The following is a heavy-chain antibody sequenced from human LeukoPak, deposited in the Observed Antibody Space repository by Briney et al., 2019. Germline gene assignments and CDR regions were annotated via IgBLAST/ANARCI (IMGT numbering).Heavy chain of an antibody. CDR1: GGSFSGYY. J-gene: IGHJ5*02. D-gene: IGHD3-10*01. Sequence: SETLSLTCAVYGGSFSGYYWSWIRQPPGKGLEWIGEINHSGSTNYNPSLKSRVTISVDTSENQFSLRLSSVTAADTAVYYCARALMVRGVRGRWFDPWGQGTLVTVSS. V-gene: IGHV4-34*01. CDR3: ARALMVRGVRGRWFDP. CDR2: INHSGST.